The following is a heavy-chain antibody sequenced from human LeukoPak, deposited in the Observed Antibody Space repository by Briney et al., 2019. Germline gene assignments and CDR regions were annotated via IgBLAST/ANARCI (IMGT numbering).Heavy chain of an antibody. CDR2: INHSGSP. Sequence: SETLSLTCAVYGASFTDSSWSWIRQPPGLGLEWIGEINHSGSPNYRPSLKSRVTISVDTSKNQFSLKLSSVTAADTAVYYCSRVSVYDAFDIWGQGTMVTVSS. CDR3: SRVSVYDAFDI. D-gene: IGHD1-14*01. J-gene: IGHJ3*02. V-gene: IGHV4-34*01. CDR1: GASFTDSS.